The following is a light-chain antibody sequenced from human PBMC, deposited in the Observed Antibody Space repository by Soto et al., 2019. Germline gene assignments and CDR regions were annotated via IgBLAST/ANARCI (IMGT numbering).Light chain of an antibody. CDR3: SSYASSSTLVV. J-gene: IGLJ2*01. CDR2: DVG. CDR1: SSDAGGYKY. V-gene: IGLV2-14*01. Sequence: QSVLTQPASVSGSPGQSITISCTGTSSDAGGYKYVSWYQQHPGKAPKLMIFDVGNRPSGVSNRFSGSKSGTTASLTISGXXXXXXXXYYCSSYASSSTLVVFGGGTKLTVL.